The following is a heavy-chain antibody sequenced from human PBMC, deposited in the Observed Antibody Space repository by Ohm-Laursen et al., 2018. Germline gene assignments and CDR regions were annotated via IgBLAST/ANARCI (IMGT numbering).Heavy chain of an antibody. Sequence: SLRLSCSASGFTFSNYGMHWVRQAPGKGLEWVAVISYDGSNKYYADSVKGRFTISRDNSKNTLYLQMNSLRAEDTAVYYCAKDLIRGYSYGFKSPIDYWGQGTLVTVSS. V-gene: IGHV3-33*05. D-gene: IGHD5-18*01. CDR1: GFTFSNYG. J-gene: IGHJ4*02. CDR3: AKDLIRGYSYGFKSPIDY. CDR2: ISYDGSNK.